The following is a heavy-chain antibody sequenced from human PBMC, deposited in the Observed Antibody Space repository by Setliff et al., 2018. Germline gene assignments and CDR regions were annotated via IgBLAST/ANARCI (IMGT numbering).Heavy chain of an antibody. CDR3: ARAVNFGDYGDNWFDS. D-gene: IGHD4-17*01. CDR2: IYTSLST. CDR1: GGFISSYY. J-gene: IGHJ5*01. V-gene: IGHV4-4*08. Sequence: LSLTCSVSGGFISSYYWSWIRQPPGRGLEWIGFIYTSLSTIYNPSLKSRVTISVDTSKNHFSLRLGSVTAADTAVYYCARAVNFGDYGDNWFDSWGQGTLVTVSS.